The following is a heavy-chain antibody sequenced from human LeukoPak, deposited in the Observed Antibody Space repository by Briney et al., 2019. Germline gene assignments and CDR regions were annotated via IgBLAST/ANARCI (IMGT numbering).Heavy chain of an antibody. J-gene: IGHJ4*02. CDR1: GGSISSYY. V-gene: IGHV4-4*07. CDR2: IYISGSN. CDR3: ARGSRDATFDY. Sequence: SETLSLTCTVSGGSISSYYWSWIRQPAGKGLEWIGRIYISGSNNYNPSLNSRVTMSVDTSKNQLSLKVRYVTAADAAVYYCARGSRDATFDYWGQGTLVTVSS.